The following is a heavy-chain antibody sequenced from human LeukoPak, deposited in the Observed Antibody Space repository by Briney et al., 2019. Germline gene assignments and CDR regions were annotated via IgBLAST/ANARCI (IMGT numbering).Heavy chain of an antibody. CDR1: GASVSSFY. V-gene: IGHV4-59*02. D-gene: IGHD6-13*01. CDR2: MYYSGTT. Sequence: SETLSLTCTVSGASVSSFYWNWIRQPPGKGLEWIGSMYYSGTTNYDPSFKSRVTISLDTSKNEFSLKLSSVTAADTAVYYCARGLGPLVSSSWYRGWFDPWGQGTLVTVSS. J-gene: IGHJ5*02. CDR3: ARGLGPLVSSSWYRGWFDP.